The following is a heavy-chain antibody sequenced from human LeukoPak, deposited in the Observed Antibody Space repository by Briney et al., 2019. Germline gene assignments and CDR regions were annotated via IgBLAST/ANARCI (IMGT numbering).Heavy chain of an antibody. CDR2: IYYSGST. J-gene: IGHJ6*02. CDR3: ASGPTHYHYGMDV. CDR1: GGSISSYY. Sequence: SETLSLTCTVSGGSISSYYWSWIRQPPGKGLEWIGYIYYSGSTNYNPSLKSRVTISVDTSKNQFSLKLSSVTAADTAVYYCASGPTHYHYGMDVWGQGTTVTVSS. V-gene: IGHV4-59*08.